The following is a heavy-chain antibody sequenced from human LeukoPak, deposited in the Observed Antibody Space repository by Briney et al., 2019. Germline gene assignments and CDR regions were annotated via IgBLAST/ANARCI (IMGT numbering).Heavy chain of an antibody. CDR2: ISSSDSTI. CDR3: ARDQDCSSASCYDGTYYFDY. V-gene: IGHV3-48*03. CDR1: GFTFSSYE. J-gene: IGHJ4*02. Sequence: GGSLRLSYAASGFTFSSYEMNWVRQAPGKGLEWVSYISSSDSTIYYADSVKGRFTISRDNAKNSLYLQMNSLRAEDTALYYCARDQDCSSASCYDGTYYFDYWGQGTLVTVSS. D-gene: IGHD2-2*01.